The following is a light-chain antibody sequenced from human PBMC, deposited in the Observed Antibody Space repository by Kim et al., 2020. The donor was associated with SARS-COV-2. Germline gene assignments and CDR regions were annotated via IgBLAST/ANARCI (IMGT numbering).Light chain of an antibody. CDR2: VVR. V-gene: IGLV2-14*03. CDR3: SSYTTSSTLRVL. CDR1: RSDVGDDNF. Sequence: IPRSCTSPRSDVGDDNFVAWYQQEPGKAPRVLIYVVRNRPSGVSNRFSGSKSGNTAFLTISGLQAEDAAGYCGSSYTTSSTLRVLFGGGTQLTVL. J-gene: IGLJ2*01.